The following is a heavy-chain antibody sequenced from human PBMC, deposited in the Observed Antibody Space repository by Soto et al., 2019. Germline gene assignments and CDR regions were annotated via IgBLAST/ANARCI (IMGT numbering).Heavy chain of an antibody. CDR2: FYYSGNT. J-gene: IGHJ4*02. Sequence: QLQLQESGPGLVKPSETLSLTCIVSGGSVSSSNLYWGWIRQPPGKGLEWIGTFYYSGNTYYNPSLKSRVTISVDTSKTQFSLRLSSVTAADTAVYYCARHTAVVGWFGDFDYWGQGTLVTVSS. D-gene: IGHD3-10*01. CDR3: ARHTAVVGWFGDFDY. V-gene: IGHV4-39*01. CDR1: GGSVSSSNLY.